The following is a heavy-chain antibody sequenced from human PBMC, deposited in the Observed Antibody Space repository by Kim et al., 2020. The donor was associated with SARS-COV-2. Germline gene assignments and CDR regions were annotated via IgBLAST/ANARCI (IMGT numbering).Heavy chain of an antibody. D-gene: IGHD3-10*01. CDR2: T. CDR3: ARHESRGGIDY. J-gene: IGHJ4*02. Sequence: THYNPPLKSRVTISVDTSKHQFSLKLSSVTAADTAVYYCARHESRGGIDYWGQGTLVTVSS. V-gene: IGHV4-39*01.